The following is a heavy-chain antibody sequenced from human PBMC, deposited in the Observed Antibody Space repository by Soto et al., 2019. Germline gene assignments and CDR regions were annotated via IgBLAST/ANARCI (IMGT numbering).Heavy chain of an antibody. Sequence: EVQLLESGGGLVQPGGSLRLSCAASGFTFSSYAMSWVRQAPGQGLEWVSAISGSGGSTYYADSVKGRFTISRDNSKNTLYLQMNSLRAEDTAVYYWAKVAYYDSSGYADYWGQGTLVTVSS. J-gene: IGHJ4*02. D-gene: IGHD3-22*01. V-gene: IGHV3-23*01. CDR1: GFTFSSYA. CDR2: ISGSGGST. CDR3: AKVAYYDSSGYADY.